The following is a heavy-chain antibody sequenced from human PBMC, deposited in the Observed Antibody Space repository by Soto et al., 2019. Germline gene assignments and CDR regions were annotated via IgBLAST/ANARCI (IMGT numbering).Heavy chain of an antibody. V-gene: IGHV3-48*02. CDR3: AREYYDILTGLNWFDP. D-gene: IGHD3-9*01. CDR2: ISSSSSTI. Sequence: EVQLVESGGGLVQPGGSLRLSCAASGFTFSSYSMNWVRQAPGKGLEWVSYISSSSSTIYYADSVKGRFTISRGNAKNSLDLEMNSPRDEDTAVYYWAREYYDILTGLNWFDPWGQGTLVTVSS. J-gene: IGHJ5*02. CDR1: GFTFSSYS.